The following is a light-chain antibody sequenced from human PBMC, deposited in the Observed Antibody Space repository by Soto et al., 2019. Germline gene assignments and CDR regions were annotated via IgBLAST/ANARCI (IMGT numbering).Light chain of an antibody. Sequence: QITQAPSTLSRFVVAILKLTVRASQPIGTSLHWYQQKAGKAPRVLISSASRLQSGVSSRFSGSGSGTHFTLTISSLRPEDSASYYCLKGYNSFWKCGQGTKGDIK. V-gene: IGKV1-39*01. J-gene: IGKJ1*01. CDR2: SAS. CDR3: LKGYNSFWK. CDR1: QPIGTS.